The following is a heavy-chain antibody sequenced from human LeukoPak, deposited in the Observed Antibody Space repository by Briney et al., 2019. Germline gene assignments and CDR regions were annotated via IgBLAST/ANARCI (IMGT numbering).Heavy chain of an antibody. CDR2: INHSGST. CDR3: ARWSGVYYYYYGMDV. CDR1: GGSFSGYY. J-gene: IGHJ6*02. D-gene: IGHD3-3*01. Sequence: SETLSLTCAVYGGSFSGYYWSWIRQPPGKGLEWIGEINHSGSTNYNPFLKSRVTISVDTSKNQFSLKLSSVTAADTAVYYCARWSGVYYYYYGMDVWGQGTTVTVSS. V-gene: IGHV4-34*01.